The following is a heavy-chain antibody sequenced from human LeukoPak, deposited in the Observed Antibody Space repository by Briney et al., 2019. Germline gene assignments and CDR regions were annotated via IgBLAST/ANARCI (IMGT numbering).Heavy chain of an antibody. CDR1: GFTFSSYA. D-gene: IGHD4-17*01. CDR3: AKAREVYYGDYFDY. Sequence: GGSLRLSCAASGFTFSSYAMHWVRQAPGKGLEWVSAISGSGGSTYYADPVKGRFTISRDNSKNTLYLQMNSLRAEDTAVYYCAKAREVYYGDYFDYWGQGTLVTVSS. V-gene: IGHV3-23*01. J-gene: IGHJ4*02. CDR2: ISGSGGST.